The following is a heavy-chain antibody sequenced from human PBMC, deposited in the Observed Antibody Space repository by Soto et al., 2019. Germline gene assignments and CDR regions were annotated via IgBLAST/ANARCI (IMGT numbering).Heavy chain of an antibody. CDR2: IWYDGSNK. CDR3: ARECPQVVITSPSYYYGMDV. Sequence: PGGSLRLSCAASGFTFSSYGMHWVRQAPGKGLEWVAVIWYDGSNKYYADSVKGRFTISRDNSKNTLYLQMNSLRAEDTAVYYCARECPQVVITSPSYYYGMDVWGQGTTVTVSS. V-gene: IGHV3-33*01. J-gene: IGHJ6*02. D-gene: IGHD3-22*01. CDR1: GFTFSSYG.